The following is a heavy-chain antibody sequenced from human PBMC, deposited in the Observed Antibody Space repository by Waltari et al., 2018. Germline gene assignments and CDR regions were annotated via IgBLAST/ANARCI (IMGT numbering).Heavy chain of an antibody. D-gene: IGHD6-13*01. CDR3: ARVRSYSSSWYYFDY. V-gene: IGHV1-3*01. CDR1: GYTFTSYA. J-gene: IGHJ4*02. Sequence: QVQLVQSGAEVKKPGASVKVSCKASGYTFTSYAMHWVRQAPGQRLEWMGWINAGNGNTKYSQKVQGRVTITRDTSASTAYMELSSLRSEDTAVYYCARVRSYSSSWYYFDYWGQGTLVTVSS. CDR2: INAGNGNT.